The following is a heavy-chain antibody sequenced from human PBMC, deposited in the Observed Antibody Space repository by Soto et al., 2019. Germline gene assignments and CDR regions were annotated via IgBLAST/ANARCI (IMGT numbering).Heavy chain of an antibody. V-gene: IGHV1-3*01. CDR2: INAGNGNT. J-gene: IGHJ3*02. CDR1: GYTFTSYA. D-gene: IGHD4-17*01. Sequence: ASVKGACKASGYTFTSYAMHWVRQAPGQRLEWMGWINAGNGNTKYSQKFQGRVTITRDTSASTAYMELSSLRSEDTAVYYCARGGDYLNTVTKTGLDDAFDIWGQGTKVTVSS. CDR3: ARGGDYLNTVTKTGLDDAFDI.